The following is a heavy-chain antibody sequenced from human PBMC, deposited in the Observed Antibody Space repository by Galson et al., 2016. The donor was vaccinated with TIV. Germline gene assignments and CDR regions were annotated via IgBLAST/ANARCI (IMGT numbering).Heavy chain of an antibody. Sequence: SVKVSCKAAGYTFTNYAMHWVRQAPGQRLEWMGWINAGTGNTIYSQKFQGRVTITRDTSANTAYMELSSLRSEDTAMYYCARPPYCGGDCFKYDSWGQGTLVTVSS. CDR3: ARPPYCGGDCFKYDS. CDR2: INAGTGNT. CDR1: GYTFTNYA. J-gene: IGHJ4*02. D-gene: IGHD2-21*01. V-gene: IGHV1-3*01.